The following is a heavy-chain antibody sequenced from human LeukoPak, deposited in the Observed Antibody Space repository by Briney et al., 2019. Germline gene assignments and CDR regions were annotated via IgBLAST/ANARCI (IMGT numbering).Heavy chain of an antibody. CDR3: AKSHSKYDSSGYYSYYFDY. D-gene: IGHD3-22*01. V-gene: IGHV3-23*01. CDR1: GFTFSSYA. CDR2: ISGSGGST. Sequence: GGSLRLSCAASGFTFSSYAMSWVRQAPGKGLEWVSAISGSGGSTYYADSVKGRFTISRDNSKNTLYLQMNSLRAEDTAVYYCAKSHSKYDSSGYYSYYFDYWGQGTLVTVSS. J-gene: IGHJ4*02.